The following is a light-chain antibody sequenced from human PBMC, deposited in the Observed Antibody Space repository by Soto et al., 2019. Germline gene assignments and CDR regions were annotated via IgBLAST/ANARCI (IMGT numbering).Light chain of an antibody. J-gene: IGLJ2*01. CDR1: SSDVGGYNY. CDR3: SSYTSSSTPLV. Sequence: QSVLTQPASVSGSPGQSITISCTGTSSDVGGYNYVSWYQQHPGKAPKLMIYDVSNRPSGVSNRFSGSKSGNTASLTISGLQAEDEADYYCSSYTSSSTPLVFGGATKITV. CDR2: DVS. V-gene: IGLV2-14*01.